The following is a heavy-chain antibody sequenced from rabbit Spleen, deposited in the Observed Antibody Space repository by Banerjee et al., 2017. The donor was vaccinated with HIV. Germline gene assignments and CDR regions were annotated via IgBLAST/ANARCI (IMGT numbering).Heavy chain of an antibody. CDR3: ARAPDGSGAFRYYLGL. CDR2: IDTSSGVT. V-gene: IGHV1S45*01. D-gene: IGHD1-1*01. Sequence: QEQLVESGGGLVQPGGSLKLSCTASGFSFSNKAVMCWVRQAPGKGLEWIACIDTSSGVTWYATWAKGRFTISKTSSTTVTLQLNSLTAADTATYFCARAPDGSGAFRYYLGLWGQGTLVTVS. CDR1: GFSFSNKAV. J-gene: IGHJ4*01.